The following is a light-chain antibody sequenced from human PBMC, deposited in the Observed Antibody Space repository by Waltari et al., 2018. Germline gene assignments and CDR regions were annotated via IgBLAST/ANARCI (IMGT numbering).Light chain of an antibody. CDR1: SSDVGSYNL. CDR2: EGS. CDR3: FSYAGSSTFV. Sequence: QSALTQPASVSGSPGQSITISCTGTSSDVGSYNLLSWYQQHPGKAPKLMIYEGSKRPSGVSNRFSGSKSGNTASLTISGLQAEDEADYYCFSYAGSSTFVFGTGTKVTVL. J-gene: IGLJ1*01. V-gene: IGLV2-23*01.